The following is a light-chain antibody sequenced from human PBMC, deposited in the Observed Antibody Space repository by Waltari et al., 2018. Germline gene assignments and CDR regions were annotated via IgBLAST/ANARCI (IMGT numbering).Light chain of an antibody. CDR3: SSYTSSSTVV. Sequence: QSALTQPASVSGSPGQSITISCTGTSSDVGGYNYVSWYQQHPGKAPKRMIYDVSNRPSGVSNRFSGSTSGNTASLTISGLQAEDEADYYCSSYTSSSTVVFGGGTKLTVL. J-gene: IGLJ2*01. CDR1: SSDVGGYNY. CDR2: DVS. V-gene: IGLV2-14*03.